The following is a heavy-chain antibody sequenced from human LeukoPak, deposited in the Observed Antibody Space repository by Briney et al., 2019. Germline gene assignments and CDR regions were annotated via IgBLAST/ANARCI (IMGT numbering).Heavy chain of an antibody. D-gene: IGHD2-21*02. CDR1: GGSISTYY. Sequence: SETLSLTCTVSGGSISTYYWSWIRQPPGKGLEWIGYIYYSDTTNYNPSLTSRVTISLDTSNNEFSLRLTSVTAADTAVYYCARGYTADTFDIWGQGAMVTVSS. CDR3: ARGYTADTFDI. CDR2: IYYSDTT. J-gene: IGHJ3*02. V-gene: IGHV4-59*01.